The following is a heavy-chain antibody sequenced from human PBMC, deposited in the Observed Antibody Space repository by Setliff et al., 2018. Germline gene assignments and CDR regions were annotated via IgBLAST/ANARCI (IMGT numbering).Heavy chain of an antibody. CDR2: IYTDGST. Sequence: SETLSLTCTVSGDSISRAMYYWSWLRQSAGKGLECIGRIYTDGSTKYNPSLNSRVTLLIDTAKNQISLRLSSVTAADTAVYFCARVTGFQYMDVWGKGTTVTVSS. CDR1: GDSISRAMYY. D-gene: IGHD3-3*01. V-gene: IGHV4-61*02. J-gene: IGHJ6*03. CDR3: ARVTGFQYMDV.